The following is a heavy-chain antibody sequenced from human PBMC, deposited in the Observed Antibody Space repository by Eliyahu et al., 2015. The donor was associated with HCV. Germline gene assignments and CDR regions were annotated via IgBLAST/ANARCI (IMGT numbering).Heavy chain of an antibody. V-gene: IGHV4-34*01. D-gene: IGHD3-10*01. J-gene: IGHJ5*02. CDR1: GGSLPGYF. CDR3: ARGRRHYGSGSLYFDP. Sequence: QVQLHQWGAGLLKPSENLSLTCTVNGGSLPGYFWTWIRQPPGKGLEWIGGINHSGSTNYSPSLKSRVTISIDTSLNQFSLRMTFVTAADTAVYYCARGRRHYGSGSLYFDPWGLGTLVTVSS. CDR2: INHSGST.